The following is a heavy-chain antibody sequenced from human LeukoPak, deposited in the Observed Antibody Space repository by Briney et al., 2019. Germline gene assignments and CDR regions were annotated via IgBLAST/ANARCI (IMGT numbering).Heavy chain of an antibody. Sequence: PGGSLRLSCAVSGFTFGGYSMTWVRQAPGKGLEWVSSISSSGSYIYYADSVRGRFTLSRDNTKNSLYLQMDSLRAEDTAVYLCARDPLVGSSPFDFWGQGTLVTVSS. J-gene: IGHJ4*02. CDR3: ARDPLVGSSPFDF. CDR1: GFTFGGYS. D-gene: IGHD6-6*01. V-gene: IGHV3-21*01. CDR2: ISSSGSYI.